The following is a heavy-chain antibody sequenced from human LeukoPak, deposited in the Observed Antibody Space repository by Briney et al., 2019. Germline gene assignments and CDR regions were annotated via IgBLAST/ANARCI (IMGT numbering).Heavy chain of an antibody. J-gene: IGHJ4*02. V-gene: IGHV3-48*01. Sequence: GGSLRLPCAASGFTFSSYSMNWVRQAPGKGLEWVSYISSSSSTIYYADPVKGRFTISRDNAKNSLYLQMNSLRAEDTAVYYCARDLGTMVRGVIPRNRGFDYWGQGTLVTVSS. CDR2: ISSSSSTI. CDR1: GFTFSSYS. CDR3: ARDLGTMVRGVIPRNRGFDY. D-gene: IGHD3-10*01.